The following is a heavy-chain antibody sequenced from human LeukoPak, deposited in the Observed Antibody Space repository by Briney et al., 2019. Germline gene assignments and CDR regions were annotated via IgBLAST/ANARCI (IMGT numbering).Heavy chain of an antibody. Sequence: GGSLRPSCAASGFTFSDYYMSWIRQAPGKGLEWVSYISSSSSYTNYADSVKGRFTISSDNAKNSLYLQMNSLRAEDTAVYYCARKTAAAHFDYWGQGTLVTVSS. V-gene: IGHV3-11*03. J-gene: IGHJ4*02. CDR1: GFTFSDYY. CDR2: ISSSSSYT. CDR3: ARKTAAAHFDY. D-gene: IGHD2-2*01.